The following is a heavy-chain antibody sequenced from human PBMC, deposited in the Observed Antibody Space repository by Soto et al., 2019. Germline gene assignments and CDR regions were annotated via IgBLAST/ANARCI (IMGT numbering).Heavy chain of an antibody. J-gene: IGHJ4*02. Sequence: GGSLRLSCAASGFTFSEYGIDWIRQAPGKGLEWVAVISHEGGTQYYADSVGARFTVSRDNSKNIVYLQMDSLKASDTAMYYCARHLYYDSSFDYWGQGTLVTVSS. CDR2: ISHEGGTQ. CDR3: ARHLYYDSSFDY. D-gene: IGHD3-22*01. V-gene: IGHV3-33*08. CDR1: GFTFSEYG.